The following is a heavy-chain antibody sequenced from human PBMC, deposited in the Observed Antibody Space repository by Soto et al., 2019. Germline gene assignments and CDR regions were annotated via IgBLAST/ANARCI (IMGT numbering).Heavy chain of an antibody. Sequence: SVKVSCKASGFTFTSSAVQWVRQARGQRLEWIGWIVVGSGNTNYAQKFQERVTITRDMSTSTAYMELSSLRSEDTAVYYCAAVVRGVIDYYYYGMDVWGQGTTVTVSS. J-gene: IGHJ6*02. V-gene: IGHV1-58*01. CDR1: GFTFTSSA. CDR2: IVVGSGNT. D-gene: IGHD3-10*01. CDR3: AAVVRGVIDYYYYGMDV.